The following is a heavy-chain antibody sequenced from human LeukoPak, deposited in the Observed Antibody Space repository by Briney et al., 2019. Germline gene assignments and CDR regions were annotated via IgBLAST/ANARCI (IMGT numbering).Heavy chain of an antibody. CDR1: GFTVSSNY. D-gene: IGHD3-3*01. CDR2: ISGSGGST. J-gene: IGHJ4*02. CDR3: AKGSVGRFLEWLFNYFDY. V-gene: IGHV3-23*01. Sequence: GGSLRLSCAASGFTVSSNYMSWVRQAPGKGLEWVSAISGSGGSTYYADSVKGRFTISRDNSKNTLYLQMNSLRAEDTAVYYCAKGSVGRFLEWLFNYFDYWGQGTLVTVSS.